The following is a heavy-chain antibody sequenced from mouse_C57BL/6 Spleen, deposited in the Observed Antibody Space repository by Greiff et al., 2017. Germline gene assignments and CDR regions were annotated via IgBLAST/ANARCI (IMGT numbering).Heavy chain of an antibody. Sequence: QVQLKQPGAELVRPGSSVKLSCKASGYTFTSYWMDWVKQRPGQGLEWIGNIYPSDSETHYNQKFKDKATLTVDKSSSTAYMQLSSLTSEDSAVYYCARRDGYYEYYYAMDYWGQGTSVTVSS. V-gene: IGHV1-61*01. CDR3: ARRDGYYEYYYAMDY. CDR1: GYTFTSYW. CDR2: IYPSDSET. D-gene: IGHD2-3*01. J-gene: IGHJ4*01.